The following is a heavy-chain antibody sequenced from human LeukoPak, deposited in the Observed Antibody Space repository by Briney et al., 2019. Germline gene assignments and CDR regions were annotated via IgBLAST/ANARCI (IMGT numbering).Heavy chain of an antibody. CDR1: GFTFSNHA. Sequence: GGSLRLSCAASGFTFSNHAMSWVRQTPGKGLQWVSVISGSGRTTEYADSVKGRFTISRDNSKNTLSLQMNSLRVEDTAIYDCAKIVVVKRYIDYWGQGTLVTVSS. CDR2: ISGSGRTT. CDR3: AKIVVVKRYIDY. J-gene: IGHJ4*02. D-gene: IGHD2-15*01. V-gene: IGHV3-23*01.